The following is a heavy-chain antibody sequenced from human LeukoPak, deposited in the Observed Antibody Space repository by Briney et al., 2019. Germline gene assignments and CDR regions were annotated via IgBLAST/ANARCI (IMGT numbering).Heavy chain of an antibody. D-gene: IGHD4-17*01. CDR1: GYTFIDFV. CDR2: IKAGDGYT. CDR3: ARTWSTVTGEYFQL. V-gene: IGHV1-3*01. J-gene: IGHJ1*01. Sequence: ASVTVSFKASGYTFIDFVIHWVRQAPGQRREWMGWIKAGDGYTKYSQKFQGRVTITRSTSATTAFMELSSLTSEDTAVYYCARTWSTVTGEYFQLWGQGTLVTVSS.